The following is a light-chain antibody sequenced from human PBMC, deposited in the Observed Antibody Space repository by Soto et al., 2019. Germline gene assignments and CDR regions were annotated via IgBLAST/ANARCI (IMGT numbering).Light chain of an antibody. CDR3: QQYNSYRT. V-gene: IGKV1-5*03. CDR1: QSISSW. Sequence: DIQMPQSPSTLSASVGDRVTITCRASQSISSWLAWYQQKPGKAPKLLIYKASSLESGVPSRFSGSGSGTEFTLTISSLQPDDFATYYCQQYNSYRTFGQGTKVEIK. J-gene: IGKJ1*01. CDR2: KAS.